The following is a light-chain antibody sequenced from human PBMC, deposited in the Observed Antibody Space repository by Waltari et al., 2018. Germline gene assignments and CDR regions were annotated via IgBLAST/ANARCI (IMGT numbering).Light chain of an antibody. J-gene: IGLJ3*02. V-gene: IGLV2-23*01. CDR2: EAS. CDR1: SRDVGPYNS. Sequence: QSALTLPASVSRSPGQSISISCIETSRDVGPYNSVSWYQHHPGNVPKLIVCEASKRPSGVSNRFSGSKAANTASLIISGLQADDEADYYCCSYAGSGSWVFGGGTKVTVI. CDR3: CSYAGSGSWV.